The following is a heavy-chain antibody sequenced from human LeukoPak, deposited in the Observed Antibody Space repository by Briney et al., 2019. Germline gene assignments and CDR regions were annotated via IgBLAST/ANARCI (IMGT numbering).Heavy chain of an antibody. CDR1: GYTFTGYY. D-gene: IGHD2-2*01. CDR2: INPNSGGT. J-gene: IGHJ5*02. Sequence: GASVTVSCKASGYTFTGYYMHWMRQGPGQGLEWMGWINPNSGGTNYAQKFQGRGTMTRDTYISTAYMELSRLRSDDTAVYYCASPYCSSTSCSWFDPWGQGTLVTVSS. V-gene: IGHV1-2*02. CDR3: ASPYCSSTSCSWFDP.